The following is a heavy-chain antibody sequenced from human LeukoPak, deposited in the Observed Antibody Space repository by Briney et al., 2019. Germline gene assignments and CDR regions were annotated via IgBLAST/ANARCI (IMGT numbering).Heavy chain of an antibody. D-gene: IGHD6-13*01. V-gene: IGHV3-23*01. Sequence: GGSLRLSCAASGYTFSSYSMSWFRQAPGKGLEWVSAISDSGGSTYYADSVKGRFTISRDKSKNSYYLQMNSQRAEDTAVYYGAKGGQRLVRFNWFDAWGQGTLVTVSS. J-gene: IGHJ5*02. CDR3: AKGGQRLVRFNWFDA. CDR1: GYTFSSYS. CDR2: ISDSGGST.